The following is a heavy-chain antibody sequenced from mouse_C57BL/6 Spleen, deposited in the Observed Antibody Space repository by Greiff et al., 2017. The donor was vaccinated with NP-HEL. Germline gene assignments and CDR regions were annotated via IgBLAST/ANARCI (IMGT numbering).Heavy chain of an antibody. D-gene: IGHD2-2*01. J-gene: IGHJ2*01. CDR3: ARGEVNGYFDY. V-gene: IGHV1-80*01. CDR1: GYAFSSYW. CDR2: IYPGDGDT. Sequence: QVQLQQSGAELVKPGASVKISCKASGYAFSSYWMNWVKQRPGKGLEWIGQIYPGDGDTNYNGKFKGKATLTADKSSSTAYMQLSSLTSEDSAVYFCARGEVNGYFDYWGQGTTLTVSS.